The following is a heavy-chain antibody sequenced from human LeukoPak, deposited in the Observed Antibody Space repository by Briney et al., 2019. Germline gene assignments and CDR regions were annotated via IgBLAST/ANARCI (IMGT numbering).Heavy chain of an antibody. Sequence: PSETLSLTCTVSGVSMRTYYWSWVRQPAGKELEWIGRIYASGKTDYNPYTPSLKSRVAMSLDTSKNQVSLYLTSVTAADTAMYFCARSFSEKFYFESWGQGTLVTVSS. V-gene: IGHV4-4*07. CDR3: ARSFSEKFYFES. CDR1: GVSMRTYY. CDR2: IYASGKT. D-gene: IGHD1-26*01. J-gene: IGHJ4*02.